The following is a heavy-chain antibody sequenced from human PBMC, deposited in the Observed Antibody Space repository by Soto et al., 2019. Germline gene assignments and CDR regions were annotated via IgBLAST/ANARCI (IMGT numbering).Heavy chain of an antibody. D-gene: IGHD2-15*01. J-gene: IGHJ4*02. V-gene: IGHV3-21*01. CDR2: ISSSSSYI. Sequence: GGSLRLSCAASGFTFSSYSMNWVRQAPGKGLEWVSSISSSSSYIYYADSVKGRFTISRDNAKNSLYLQMNSLRAEDTAVYYCARDRVAALYYFDYWGQGTLVTVSS. CDR3: ARDRVAALYYFDY. CDR1: GFTFSSYS.